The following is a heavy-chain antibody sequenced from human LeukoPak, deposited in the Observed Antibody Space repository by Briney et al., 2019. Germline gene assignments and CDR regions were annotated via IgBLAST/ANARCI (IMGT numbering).Heavy chain of an antibody. CDR3: ARGGPSVNYDY. CDR1: GYTFSAYY. CDR2: IIPIFGTA. J-gene: IGHJ4*02. Sequence: GASVKVSCKASGYTFSAYYIQWVRQAPGQGLEWMGGIIPIFGTANYAQKFQGRVTITADESTSTAYMELSSLRSEDTAVYYCARGGPSVNYDYWGQGTLVTVSS. V-gene: IGHV1-69*13. D-gene: IGHD1-26*01.